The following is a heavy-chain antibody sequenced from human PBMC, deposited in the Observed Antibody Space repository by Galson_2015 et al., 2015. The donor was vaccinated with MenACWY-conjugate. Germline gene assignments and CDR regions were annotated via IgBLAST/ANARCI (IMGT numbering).Heavy chain of an antibody. J-gene: IGHJ5*02. CDR1: GYSFSSNF. CDR2: IYPGDSDT. D-gene: IGHD5/OR15-5a*01. V-gene: IGHV5-51*01. Sequence: QSGAEVKKPGESLKISCKASGYSFSSNFIGWVRQMAGKGLEWMGIIYPGDSDTRYSPSFRDQVTISADKSTSTVYLQWSSLKALDTAMYYCARLAGIGVSGNWFDPWGQGTLVTVSS. CDR3: ARLAGIGVSGNWFDP.